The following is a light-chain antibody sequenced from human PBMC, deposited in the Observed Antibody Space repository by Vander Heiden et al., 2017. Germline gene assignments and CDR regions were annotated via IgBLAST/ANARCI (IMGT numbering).Light chain of an antibody. Sequence: QSVLTQPPSVSRAPGQRVTVSCTGSSPNIGAGYDVHWYQQFPGAAPKLLIFVDNIRPSGVPDRFSSSESGASASLSIAGLQADDEADYYCQSYNRSLSGSDFGTGTKVTVL. V-gene: IGLV1-40*01. J-gene: IGLJ1*01. CDR2: VDN. CDR3: QSYNRSLSGSD. CDR1: SPNIGAGYD.